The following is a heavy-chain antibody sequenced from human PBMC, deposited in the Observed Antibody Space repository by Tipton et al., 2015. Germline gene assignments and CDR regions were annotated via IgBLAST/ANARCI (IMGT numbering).Heavy chain of an antibody. Sequence: SLRFSCAASGFSFDDYAMHWVRQAPGKGPEWVSGITWNSGDIEYAASVKGRFTISRDNARNSLYLQMNSLRTEDTALYYCAKDIHFRTLVVIEAFFDYWGQGTLVTVSS. D-gene: IGHD3-22*01. V-gene: IGHV3-9*01. CDR3: AKDIHFRTLVVIEAFFDY. J-gene: IGHJ4*02. CDR1: GFSFDDYA. CDR2: ITWNSGDI.